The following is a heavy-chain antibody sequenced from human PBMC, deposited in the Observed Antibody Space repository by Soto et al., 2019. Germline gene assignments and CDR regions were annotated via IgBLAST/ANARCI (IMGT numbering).Heavy chain of an antibody. Sequence: QVQLVQSGAEEKKPGASVKVSCTASGYTFTSYAMHWVRQAPGQRREWMGWINAGNGNIKYSQKIQGRVNITKDTSARTAYMELSSLRSEDTAVYYSSREGPYCITTSCYGGRGDAFDIWGRGTMVTVSS. CDR1: GYTFTSYA. CDR2: INAGNGNI. J-gene: IGHJ3*02. CDR3: SREGPYCITTSCYGGRGDAFDI. D-gene: IGHD2-2*01. V-gene: IGHV1-3*05.